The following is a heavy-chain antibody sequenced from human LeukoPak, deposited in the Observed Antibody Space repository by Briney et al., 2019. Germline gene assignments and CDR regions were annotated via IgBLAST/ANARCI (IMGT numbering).Heavy chain of an antibody. CDR3: AKDLSKQHLVGRGGGGNYYYMDV. V-gene: IGHV3-11*01. Sequence: GGSLRLSCAASGFTFSDYYMSWIRQAPGKGLEWVSYISSSGSTIYYADSVKGRFTISRDNAKNSLYLQMNSLRAEDTAVYYCAKDLSKQHLVGRGGGGNYYYMDVWGKGTTVTISS. J-gene: IGHJ6*03. CDR1: GFTFSDYY. D-gene: IGHD6-13*01. CDR2: ISSSGSTI.